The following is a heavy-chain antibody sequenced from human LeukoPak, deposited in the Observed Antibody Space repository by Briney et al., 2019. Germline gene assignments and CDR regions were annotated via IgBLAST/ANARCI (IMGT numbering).Heavy chain of an antibody. J-gene: IGHJ4*02. CDR2: IYYSGST. V-gene: IGHV4-59*01. Sequence: PSETLSLTCTVSGGSISSYYWSWIRQPPGKGLECIGYIYYSGSTNYNPSLKSRATISVDTSKNQFSLKLSSVTAADTAVYYCARIYSGWYLDYWGQGTLVTVPS. D-gene: IGHD6-19*01. CDR1: GGSISSYY. CDR3: ARIYSGWYLDY.